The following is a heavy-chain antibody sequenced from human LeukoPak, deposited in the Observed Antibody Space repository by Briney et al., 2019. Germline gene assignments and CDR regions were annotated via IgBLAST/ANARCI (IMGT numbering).Heavy chain of an antibody. CDR1: GYSFTSYW. CDR3: ARLLSGLAIWGVLDAFDI. V-gene: IGHV5-10-1*01. Sequence: GESLKISCKGSGYSFTSYWISGVRQMPGKGLEWMGRIDPSDSYTNYSPSFQGHVTISADKSISTAYLQWSSLKASDTAMYYCARLLSGLAIWGVLDAFDIWGQGTMVTVSS. CDR2: IDPSDSYT. J-gene: IGHJ3*02. D-gene: IGHD3-10*01.